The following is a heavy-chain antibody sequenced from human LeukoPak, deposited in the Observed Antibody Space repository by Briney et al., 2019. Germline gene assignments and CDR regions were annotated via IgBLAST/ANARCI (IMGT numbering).Heavy chain of an antibody. CDR3: ARDPYYYYDSSGYPNWFDP. CDR2: ISSSGSTI. Sequence: GGSLRLSCAASGFTFSSYAMSWVRQAPGKGLEWGSYISSSGSTIYYADSVKGRFTISRDNAKNSLYLQMNSLRAEDTTVYYCARDPYYYYDSSGYPNWFDPWGQGTLVTVSS. V-gene: IGHV3-48*04. CDR1: GFTFSSYA. J-gene: IGHJ5*02. D-gene: IGHD3-22*01.